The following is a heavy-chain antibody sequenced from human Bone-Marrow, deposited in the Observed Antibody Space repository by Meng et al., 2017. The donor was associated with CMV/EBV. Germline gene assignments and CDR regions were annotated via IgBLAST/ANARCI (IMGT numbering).Heavy chain of an antibody. J-gene: IGHJ6*02. CDR2: INSDGSST. Sequence: LTCAASGFTFSSYWMHWVRQAPGKGLVWVSRINSDGSSTSYADSVKGRFTISRDNAKNTLYLQMNSLRAEDTAVYYCARETTALYYYYGMDVWGQGTTVTVSS. CDR1: GFTFSSYW. CDR3: ARETTALYYYYGMDV. V-gene: IGHV3-74*01. D-gene: IGHD4-11*01.